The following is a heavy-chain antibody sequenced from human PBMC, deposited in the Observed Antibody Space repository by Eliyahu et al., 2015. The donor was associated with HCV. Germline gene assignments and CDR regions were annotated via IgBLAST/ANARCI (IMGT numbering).Heavy chain of an antibody. V-gene: IGHV1-18*01. CDR3: ARNVPITPGGDY. J-gene: IGHJ4*02. D-gene: IGHD5-24*01. Sequence: QLVQGRVTMTTDTSTSTAYMELRSLRSDDTAVYYCARNVPITPGGDYWGQGTLVTVSS.